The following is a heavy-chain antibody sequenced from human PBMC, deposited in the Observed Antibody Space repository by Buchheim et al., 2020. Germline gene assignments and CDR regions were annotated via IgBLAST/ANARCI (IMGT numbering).Heavy chain of an antibody. V-gene: IGHV3-7*01. CDR3: ARVGLDQDYYYGMDV. Sequence: EVQLVESGGGLVQPGGSLRLSCAASGFTFSSYWMSWVRQAPGKGLEWVANIKHDGSEKYYVDSVKGRFTISRDNAKNTLYLQMNSLRAEDTAVYYCARVGLDQDYYYGMDVWGQGTT. CDR2: IKHDGSEK. D-gene: IGHD2-2*01. J-gene: IGHJ6*02. CDR1: GFTFSSYW.